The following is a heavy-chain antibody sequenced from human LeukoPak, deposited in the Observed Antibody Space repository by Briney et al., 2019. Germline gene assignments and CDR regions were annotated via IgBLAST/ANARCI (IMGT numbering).Heavy chain of an antibody. CDR1: EFTVSGNY. D-gene: IGHD6-19*01. V-gene: IGHV3-66*01. J-gene: IGHJ5*02. CDR2: IYRGGST. CDR3: ATGPYSSASLST. Sequence: GGSLTLSCAACEFTVSGNYMSWLRQAPGRALEWVSVIYRGGSTYFAHPVKGRFTIYRDNPKNTLYLQMNSLRPEDAAVYYCATGPYSSASLSTWGQGTLVTVPS.